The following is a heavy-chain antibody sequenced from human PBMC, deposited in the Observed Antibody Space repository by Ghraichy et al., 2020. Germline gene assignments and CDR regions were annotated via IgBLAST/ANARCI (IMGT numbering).Heavy chain of an antibody. V-gene: IGHV3-21*01. CDR1: GFTFSSYS. CDR2: ISSSSSYI. Sequence: GGSLRLSCAASGFTFSSYSMNWVRQAPGKGLEWVSSISSSSSYIYYADSVKGRFTISRDNAKNSLYLQMNSLRAEDTAVYYCARDSLLGGPGDFDYWGQGTLVTVSS. D-gene: IGHD1-26*01. J-gene: IGHJ4*02. CDR3: ARDSLLGGPGDFDY.